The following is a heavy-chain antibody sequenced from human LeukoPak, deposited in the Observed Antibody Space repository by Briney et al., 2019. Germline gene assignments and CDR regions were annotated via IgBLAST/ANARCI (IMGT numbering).Heavy chain of an antibody. CDR2: ISYDGSNK. Sequence: GGSLRLSCAASGFTFSVYSMHWVRQAPGKGLEWVAVISYDGSNKYYADSVKGRFTISRDNSKNALYLQMNSLRAEDTAVYYCAKDALEQWLVPDYWGQGTLVTVSS. D-gene: IGHD6-19*01. J-gene: IGHJ4*02. V-gene: IGHV3-30-3*01. CDR1: GFTFSVYS. CDR3: AKDALEQWLVPDY.